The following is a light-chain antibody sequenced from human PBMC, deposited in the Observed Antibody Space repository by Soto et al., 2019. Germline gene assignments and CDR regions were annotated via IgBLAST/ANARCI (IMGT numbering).Light chain of an antibody. CDR1: RSDVGAYNY. CDR2: AVT. Sequence: QSALPKPASGSGSPGQSGTISCSGSRSDVGAYNYVSWYQRHPGKAPKLMIYAVTNRHSGFSNRFSGSKSGNTACLTISGLQAEDEADYFCSSYTSRSTVVFGGGTKVTVL. V-gene: IGLV2-14*01. CDR3: SSYTSRSTVV. J-gene: IGLJ3*02.